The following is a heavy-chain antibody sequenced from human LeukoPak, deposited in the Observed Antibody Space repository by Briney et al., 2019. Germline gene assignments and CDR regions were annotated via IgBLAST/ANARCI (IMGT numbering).Heavy chain of an antibody. CDR1: VGTFSNYA. CDR2: IIPIFHTT. V-gene: IGHV1-69*06. Sequence: SVKVSCKAAVGTFSNYAISWVRQAPGQGLEWMRGIIPIFHTTNYAQKFQGRVTITADKSTTTAYMELSSLTSADTDVYYCATPRFPYYRLSGPDYYYMDVWGKGTTVTVSS. J-gene: IGHJ6*03. D-gene: IGHD3-10*01. CDR3: ATPRFPYYRLSGPDYYYMDV.